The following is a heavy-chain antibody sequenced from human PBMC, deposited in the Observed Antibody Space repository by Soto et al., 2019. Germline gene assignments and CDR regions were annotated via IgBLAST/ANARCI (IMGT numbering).Heavy chain of an antibody. CDR1: GFTFYDYT. CDR2: ISWDGGST. CDR3: AKDVIAARPYYYFGLDV. V-gene: IGHV3-43*01. J-gene: IGHJ6*02. Sequence: GSLRLSCAASGFTFYDYTMHWVRQVPGRGLEWVSLISWDGGSTYYADSVKGRFTISRDNSKNSLYLQTNSLRTDDTALYYCAKDVIAARPYYYFGLDVWGQGTTVTVSS. D-gene: IGHD6-6*01.